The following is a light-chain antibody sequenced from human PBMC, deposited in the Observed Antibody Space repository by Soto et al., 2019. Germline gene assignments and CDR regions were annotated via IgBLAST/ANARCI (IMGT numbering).Light chain of an antibody. V-gene: IGKV1-5*01. J-gene: IGKJ1*01. CDR1: QSISSW. CDR3: QQYNSYST. Sequence: DIQMTQSPSTLSASVGDRVTITCRASQSISSWLAWYQQKPGKAPKLLIYDASSLESGVPSRFSVSGSGTEFTLTISSLQPDYFATYYCQQYNSYSTFGQGTKVEIK. CDR2: DAS.